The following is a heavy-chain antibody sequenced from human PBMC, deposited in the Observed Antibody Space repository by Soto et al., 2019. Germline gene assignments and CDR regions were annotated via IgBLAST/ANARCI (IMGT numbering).Heavy chain of an antibody. CDR2: ISSSGAYT. Sequence: VQLVESGGGLVKPGGSLRLSCAASGFSFSDYYMNWIRQAPGKGLEWISYISSSGAYTNYADSVRGRFTMSRDSAKKSLLLQMDGLRVEDTAVYYCARAKLVVEGRFDYWGQGTLVTVSS. V-gene: IGHV3-11*06. D-gene: IGHD3-22*01. CDR3: ARAKLVVEGRFDY. J-gene: IGHJ4*02. CDR1: GFSFSDYY.